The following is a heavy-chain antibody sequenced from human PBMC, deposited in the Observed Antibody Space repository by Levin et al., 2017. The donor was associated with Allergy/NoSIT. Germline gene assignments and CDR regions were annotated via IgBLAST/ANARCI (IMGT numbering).Heavy chain of an antibody. J-gene: IGHJ4*02. CDR1: GFTFNDYP. Sequence: GGSLRLSCAASGFTFNDYPMHWIRQAPGKGLEWVAVIWYDGSNEYYADSVKGRFTISRDNSKNTLFLQMNSLRVDATAVYYCARDETHRIVAAGSGFDYWGQGTVVTVSS. D-gene: IGHD6-13*01. CDR3: ARDETHRIVAAGSGFDY. CDR2: IWYDGSNE. V-gene: IGHV3-33*01.